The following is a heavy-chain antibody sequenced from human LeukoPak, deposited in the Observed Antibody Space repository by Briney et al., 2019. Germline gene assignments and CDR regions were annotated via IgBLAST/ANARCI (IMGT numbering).Heavy chain of an antibody. V-gene: IGHV4-34*01. D-gene: IGHD6-13*01. Sequence: PSETLSLTCAVYGGSFSSYYWSWIRQPPGKGLEWIGEINHSGSTNYNPSLKSRVTISVDTSKNQFSLKLSSVTAADTAVYYCARAPTRASSSWSFDYWGQGTLVTVSS. CDR2: INHSGST. J-gene: IGHJ4*02. CDR1: GGSFSSYY. CDR3: ARAPTRASSSWSFDY.